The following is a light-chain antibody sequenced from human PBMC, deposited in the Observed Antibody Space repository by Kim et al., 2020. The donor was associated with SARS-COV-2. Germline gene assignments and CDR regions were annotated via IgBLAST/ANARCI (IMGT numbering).Light chain of an antibody. Sequence: SPGESATLPCRASQSVGSRYLAWYQQKPGQAPSLLIFGASSRATGIPDRFIGSGSGTDFTLTISSLGPEDFAVYYCQQYGSSPWTFGQGTKVDIK. CDR1: QSVGSRY. J-gene: IGKJ1*01. CDR2: GAS. CDR3: QQYGSSPWT. V-gene: IGKV3-20*01.